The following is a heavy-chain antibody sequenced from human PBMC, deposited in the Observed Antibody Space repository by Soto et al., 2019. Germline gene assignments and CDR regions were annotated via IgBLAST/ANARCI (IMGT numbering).Heavy chain of an antibody. D-gene: IGHD6-19*01. CDR2: ISWNSGSI. CDR3: AKALAIAVAGTGAFDI. J-gene: IGHJ3*02. V-gene: IGHV3-9*01. Sequence: SLRLSCAASGFTFDDYAMHWVRQAPGKGLEWVSGISWNSGSIGYADSVKGRFTISRDNAKNSLYLQMNSLRAEDTALYYCAKALAIAVAGTGAFDIWGQGTMVTVS. CDR1: GFTFDDYA.